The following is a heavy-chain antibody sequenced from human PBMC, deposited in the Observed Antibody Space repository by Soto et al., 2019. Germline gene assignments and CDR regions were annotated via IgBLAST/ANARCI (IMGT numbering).Heavy chain of an antibody. D-gene: IGHD3-10*01. CDR1: GYTFTSYD. Sequence: QVQLVQSGAEVKKPGASVKVSCKASGYTFTSYDINWVRQATGQGLEWMGWMNPNSGNTGYAQKFQGRVTMTRNTSISTAYMELRNLRSEDTAVYYCARGPLLWFGEERFDPWGQGTLVTVSS. V-gene: IGHV1-8*01. CDR3: ARGPLLWFGEERFDP. CDR2: MNPNSGNT. J-gene: IGHJ5*02.